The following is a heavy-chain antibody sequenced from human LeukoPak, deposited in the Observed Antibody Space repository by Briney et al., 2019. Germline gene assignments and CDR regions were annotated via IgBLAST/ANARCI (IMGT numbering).Heavy chain of an antibody. Sequence: QPGGSLRLSCAASGFIFSDYGMHWVRQAPGKGLDWVAFIRYDASNKDYADSVKGQFTISRDNSKNTLYLQINSLRAEDTAVYYCARDPLLGYCSSTSCYTAGSSFVYWGQGTLVTVSS. V-gene: IGHV3-30*02. D-gene: IGHD2-2*02. J-gene: IGHJ4*02. CDR1: GFIFSDYG. CDR3: ARDPLLGYCSSTSCYTAGSSFVY. CDR2: IRYDASNK.